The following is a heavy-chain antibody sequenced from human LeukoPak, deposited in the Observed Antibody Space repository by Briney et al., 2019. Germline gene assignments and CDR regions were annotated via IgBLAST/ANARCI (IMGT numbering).Heavy chain of an antibody. CDR2: ISTSSSYI. V-gene: IGHV3-21*01. D-gene: IGHD1-26*01. CDR1: GFTFSSYS. J-gene: IGHJ4*02. Sequence: GGSLRLSCGASGFTFSSYSMDWVRQAPGKGLEWVSSISTSSSYIYYADSVKGRFTISRDNARNSLYLQMNSLRAEDTAVYYCARDVKGRWELLGSHDYWGQGTLVTVSS. CDR3: ARDVKGRWELLGSHDY.